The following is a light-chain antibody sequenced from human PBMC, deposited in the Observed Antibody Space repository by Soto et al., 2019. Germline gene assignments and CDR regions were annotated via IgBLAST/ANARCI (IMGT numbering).Light chain of an antibody. CDR1: SSDVGGYNY. J-gene: IGLJ1*01. Sequence: QSALTQPASVSGSTGQSITISCTGASSDVGGYNYVSWYQQQPGKAPKLMIYEVSTRPSGVSNRFSGSKSGNTASLTISGLQAEDEADYYCSSYTSSSTPYVFGTGTKLTV. CDR3: SSYTSSSTPYV. V-gene: IGLV2-14*01. CDR2: EVS.